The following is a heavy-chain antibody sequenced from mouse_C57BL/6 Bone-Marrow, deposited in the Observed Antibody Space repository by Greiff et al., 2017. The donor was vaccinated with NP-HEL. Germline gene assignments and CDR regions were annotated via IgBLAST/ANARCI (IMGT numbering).Heavy chain of an antibody. CDR2: INPNYGTT. D-gene: IGHD1-1*01. V-gene: IGHV1-39*01. Sequence: VQLQQSGPELVKPGASVKISCKASGYSFTDYNMNWVKQSNGKSLEWIGVINPNYGTTSYNQKFKGKATLTVDQSSSTAYMQLNSLTSEDSAVXYCARFEGITTVVAPYAMDYWGQGTSVTVSS. CDR3: ARFEGITTVVAPYAMDY. J-gene: IGHJ4*01. CDR1: GYSFTDYN.